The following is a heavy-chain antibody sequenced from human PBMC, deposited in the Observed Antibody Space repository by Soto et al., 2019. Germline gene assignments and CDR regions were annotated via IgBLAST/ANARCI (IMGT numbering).Heavy chain of an antibody. D-gene: IGHD6-19*01. CDR3: ARDLSGSSGWYKNRTGRYFQH. CDR2: IWYDGSNK. V-gene: IGHV3-33*01. Sequence: GGSLRLSCAASGFTFSSYGMHWVRQAPGKGLEWVAVIWYDGSNKYYADSVKGRFTISRDNSKNTLYLQMNSLRAEDTAVYYCARDLSGSSGWYKNRTGRYFQHWGQGTLVTVSS. J-gene: IGHJ1*01. CDR1: GFTFSSYG.